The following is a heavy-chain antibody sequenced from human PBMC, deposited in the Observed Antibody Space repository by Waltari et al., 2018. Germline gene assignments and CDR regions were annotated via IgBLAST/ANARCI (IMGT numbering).Heavy chain of an antibody. J-gene: IGHJ4*02. V-gene: IGHV3-21*02. D-gene: IGHD2-8*01. CDR1: GFISSDYD. Sequence: EVQLVESGGGLVKPGGSLRLSCAASGFISSDYDMNWLRQAPGRGLEWVSSIGSRSGYIFYADSVKGRFTISRDNAKNSLYLQMSGLRAEDTAVYYCARDLYASGGDYFDGWGQGTLVSVSS. CDR2: IGSRSGYI. CDR3: ARDLYASGGDYFDG.